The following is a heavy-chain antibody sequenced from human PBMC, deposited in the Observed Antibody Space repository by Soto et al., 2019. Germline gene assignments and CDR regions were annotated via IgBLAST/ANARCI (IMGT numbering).Heavy chain of an antibody. CDR3: ASDYGDNHGVFDY. J-gene: IGHJ4*02. CDR2: MNPNSGNT. CDR1: GYTFTSYD. Sequence: ASVKVSCKASGYTFTSYDINWVRQATGQGLEWMGWMNPNSGNTGYAQKFQGRVTMTRNTSISTAYMELSSLRSEDTAVYYCASDYGDNHGVFDYWGQGTLVTVSS. D-gene: IGHD4-17*01. V-gene: IGHV1-8*01.